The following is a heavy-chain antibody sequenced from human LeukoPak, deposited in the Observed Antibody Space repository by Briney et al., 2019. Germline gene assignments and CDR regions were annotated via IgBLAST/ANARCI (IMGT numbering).Heavy chain of an antibody. Sequence: SETLSLTCTVSGGSISSYYWSWIRQPPGKGLEWIGYIYYSGSTNYNPSLKSRVTISVDTSKNQFSLKLSSVTAADTAVYYCARDLPGAGYCSSTSCTSRDFWFDPWGQGTLVTVSS. CDR3: ARDLPGAGYCSSTSCTSRDFWFDP. CDR2: IYYSGST. V-gene: IGHV4-59*01. D-gene: IGHD2-2*01. CDR1: GGSISSYY. J-gene: IGHJ5*02.